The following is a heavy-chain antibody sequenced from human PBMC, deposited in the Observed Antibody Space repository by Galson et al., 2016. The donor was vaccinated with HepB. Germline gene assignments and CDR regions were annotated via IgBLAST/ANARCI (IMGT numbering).Heavy chain of an antibody. CDR1: GFTVSSNY. D-gene: IGHD5-12*01. CDR2: IYVAGNT. V-gene: IGHV3-53*01. Sequence: SLRLSCAASGFTVSSNYMSWVRQAPGKGLEWLSVIYVAGNTYYADSVKGRFTISRDSSKNTLYLQMNSLRAEDTAVYYCAGHSAYVVFDYWGQGTLVTVSS. CDR3: AGHSAYVVFDY. J-gene: IGHJ4*02.